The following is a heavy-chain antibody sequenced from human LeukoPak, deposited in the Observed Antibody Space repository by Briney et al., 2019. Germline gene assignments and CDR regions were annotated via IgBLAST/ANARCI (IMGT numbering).Heavy chain of an antibody. J-gene: IGHJ6*03. CDR2: INHSGST. CDR3: ARGGSKPRYYYDYMDV. D-gene: IGHD2-2*01. CDR1: GGSFTGYY. Sequence: SETLSLTCGVYGGSFTGYYWTWIRQPPGKGLEWIGEINHSGSTNYNTSLRSRVTISLDKSKNQFSLKLSSVTAADTAVYYCARGGSKPRYYYDYMDVWDKGTTVTVSS. V-gene: IGHV4-34*01.